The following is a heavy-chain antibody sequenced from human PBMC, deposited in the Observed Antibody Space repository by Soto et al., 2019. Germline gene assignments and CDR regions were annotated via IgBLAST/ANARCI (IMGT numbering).Heavy chain of an antibody. CDR3: ARAQNWDIRGSFDY. V-gene: IGHV1-2*04. D-gene: IGHD7-27*01. Sequence: ASVKVSCKASGYTFTGYYMHWVRQAPGQGLEWMGWINPNSGGTNYAQKFQGWVTMTRDTSISTAYMELSRLRSDDTAVYYCARAQNWDIRGSFDYWGQGTLVTVSS. CDR1: GYTFTGYY. J-gene: IGHJ4*02. CDR2: INPNSGGT.